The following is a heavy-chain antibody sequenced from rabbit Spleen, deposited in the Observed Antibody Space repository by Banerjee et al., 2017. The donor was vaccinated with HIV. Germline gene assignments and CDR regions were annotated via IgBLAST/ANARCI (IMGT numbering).Heavy chain of an antibody. CDR2: IGTGSGST. D-gene: IGHD8-1*01. CDR1: GFSFSSGYY. J-gene: IGHJ6*01. Sequence: QQQLVESGGGLVKPGASLTLTCKASGFSFSSGYYIPWVRRAPGKGLEWIGCIGTGSGSTYYASWAKGRFTISRTSSTTVTLQMTSLTVADTATYFCARDTGSSFSSYGMDLWGQGTLVTVS. V-gene: IGHV1S45*01. CDR3: ARDTGSSFSSYGMDL.